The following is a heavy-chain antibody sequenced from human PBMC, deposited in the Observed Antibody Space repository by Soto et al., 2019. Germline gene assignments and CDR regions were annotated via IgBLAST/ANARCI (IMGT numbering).Heavy chain of an antibody. CDR2: ISAYNGNT. Sequence: QVQLVQSGAEVKKPGASVKVSCKASGYTFTSYGISWVRQAPGQGLDWMGWISAYNGNTKYAQDLQGRVTMTTDTSMSTAYMELRSLRSDDTAMYYCARFSGGSYNTYYFYYGMDVWGQGTTVTVSS. CDR1: GYTFTSYG. CDR3: ARFSGGSYNTYYFYYGMDV. D-gene: IGHD2-15*01. V-gene: IGHV1-18*04. J-gene: IGHJ6*02.